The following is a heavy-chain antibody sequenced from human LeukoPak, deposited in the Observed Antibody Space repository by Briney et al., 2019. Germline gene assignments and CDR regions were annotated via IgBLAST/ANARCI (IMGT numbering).Heavy chain of an antibody. D-gene: IGHD5-18*01. CDR3: AKTGLQLWLSAY. J-gene: IGHJ4*02. V-gene: IGHV3-30*18. CDR1: GFTFSSYG. CDR2: ISYDGNNK. Sequence: PGRSLRLSCAASGFTFSSYGMHWVRQAPGKGLEWVALISYDGNNKYYADSVKGRFTISRDNSKNTLYLQMNSLRPDDTAVYYCAKTGLQLWLSAYWGQGTLVTVSS.